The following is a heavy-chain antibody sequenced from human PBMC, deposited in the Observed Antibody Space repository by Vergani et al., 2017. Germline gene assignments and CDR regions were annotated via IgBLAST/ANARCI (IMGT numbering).Heavy chain of an antibody. Sequence: QVQLVQSGAEVKKPGSSVKVSCKASGGTFSSYAISWVRQAPGQGLEWMGGIIPIFGTANYAQKFQGRVTITADESTSTAYMELSSLRSEDTAVYYCAGSGKSRSYRYTSPGWFDPWGQGTLVTVSS. CDR2: IIPIFGTA. D-gene: IGHD3-16*02. V-gene: IGHV1-69*01. J-gene: IGHJ5*02. CDR3: AGSGKSRSYRYTSPGWFDP. CDR1: GGTFSSYA.